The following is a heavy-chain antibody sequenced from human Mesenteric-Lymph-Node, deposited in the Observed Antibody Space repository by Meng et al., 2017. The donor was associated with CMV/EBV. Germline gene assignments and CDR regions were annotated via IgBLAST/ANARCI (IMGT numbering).Heavy chain of an antibody. J-gene: IGHJ4*02. V-gene: IGHV3-21*01. CDR1: GFTFSSYS. D-gene: IGHD1-26*01. CDR3: ARGRVGGVDY. Sequence: GGSLRLSCAASGFTFSSYSMNWVRQAPGKGLEWVSSISSSSSYIYYADSVKGRFTISRDNAKNSLYPQMNSLRAEDTAVYYCARGRVGGVDYWGQGTLVTVSS. CDR2: ISSSSSYI.